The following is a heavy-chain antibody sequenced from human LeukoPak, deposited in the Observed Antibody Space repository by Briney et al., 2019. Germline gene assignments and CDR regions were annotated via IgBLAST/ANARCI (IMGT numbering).Heavy chain of an antibody. D-gene: IGHD3-22*01. CDR2: ISYDGSNK. V-gene: IGHV3-30*18. CDR1: GFTFSSYG. Sequence: GRSLRLSCAASGFTFSSYGMHWVRQAPGKGLEWVAVISYDGSNKYYADSVKGRFTISRDNSKNTLYLQMNSLRAEDTAVCYCAKDGSYDSSGYYFDYWGQGTLVTVSS. CDR3: AKDGSYDSSGYYFDY. J-gene: IGHJ4*02.